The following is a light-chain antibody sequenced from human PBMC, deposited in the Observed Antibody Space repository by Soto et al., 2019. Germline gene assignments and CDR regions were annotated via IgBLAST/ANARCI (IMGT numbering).Light chain of an antibody. V-gene: IGKV3-20*01. J-gene: IGKJ4*01. CDR2: DAS. CDR3: QQYGSSPLT. Sequence: VVKHSPDTLSLSTKQRATLSCRASQTLSNSFIAWYQQKPGQAPRLLIYDASSRATGIPDRFSGGGSGTDFTLTISRLEPEDFAVYYCQQYGSSPLTFGGVSKVDIK. CDR1: QTLSNSF.